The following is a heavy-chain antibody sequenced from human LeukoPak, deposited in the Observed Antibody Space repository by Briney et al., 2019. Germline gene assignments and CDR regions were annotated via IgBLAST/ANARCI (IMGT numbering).Heavy chain of an antibody. J-gene: IGHJ4*02. CDR1: GFTFSSYA. Sequence: GGSLRLSCAASGFTFSSYAMSWVRQAPGKGLEWVSAISGSGGSTYYADSVKGRFTISRDNSKNTLYLQMNSLRAEDTAVYYCARSYSSSWYDLGGNFDYWGQGTLVTVSS. CDR2: ISGSGGST. D-gene: IGHD6-13*01. V-gene: IGHV3-23*01. CDR3: ARSYSSSWYDLGGNFDY.